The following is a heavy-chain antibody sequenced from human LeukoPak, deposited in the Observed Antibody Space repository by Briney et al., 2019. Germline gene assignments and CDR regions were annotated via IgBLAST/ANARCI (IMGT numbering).Heavy chain of an antibody. CDR1: GGSISSYY. J-gene: IGHJ3*02. CDR3: ARADGSVAWGAFDI. D-gene: IGHD3-10*01. Sequence: SETLSLTCTVSGGSISSYYWSWIRQPAGKGLEWIGRIYTSGRTNYNPSLKSRVTISVDTSKNQFSLKMSSVIAADTAVYYCARADGSVAWGAFDIWGQGTMVTVSS. V-gene: IGHV4-4*07. CDR2: IYTSGRT.